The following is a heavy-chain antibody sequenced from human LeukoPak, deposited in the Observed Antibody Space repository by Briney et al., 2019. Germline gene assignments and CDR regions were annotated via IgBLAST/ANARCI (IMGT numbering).Heavy chain of an antibody. CDR2: IIPIFGTA. CDR3: ARGAGITMVRGVIISYFDY. J-gene: IGHJ4*02. Sequence: SVKVSCKASGGTFSSYAISWVRQAPGQGLEWMGGIIPIFGTANYAQKFQGRVTITTDESTSTAYMELSSLRSEDTAVYYCARGAGITMVRGVIISYFDYWGQGTLVTVSS. D-gene: IGHD3-10*01. CDR1: GGTFSSYA. V-gene: IGHV1-69*05.